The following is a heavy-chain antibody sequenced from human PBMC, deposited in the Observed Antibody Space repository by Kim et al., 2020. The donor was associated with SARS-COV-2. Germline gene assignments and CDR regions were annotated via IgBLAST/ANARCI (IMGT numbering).Heavy chain of an antibody. D-gene: IGHD6-25*01. V-gene: IGHV1-8*01. CDR3: ARGAAKPHV. CDR2: GNT. J-gene: IGHJ6*02. Sequence: GNTGYAQKFQGRVTMTRNTSISTAYMELSSLRSEDTAVYYCARGAAKPHVWGQGTTVTVSS.